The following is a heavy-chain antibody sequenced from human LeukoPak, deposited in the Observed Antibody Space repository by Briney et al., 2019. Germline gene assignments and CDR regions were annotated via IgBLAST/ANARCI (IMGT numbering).Heavy chain of an antibody. CDR3: AKEGSNGDFDY. Sequence: GRSLRLSCAASGFTFSSYDMHWVRQAPGKGLEWVTVISHDGSNKYYGDSVKGRFTISRGNSKNTLYLKMNSLRAEDTAVYYCAKEGSNGDFDYWGQGTLVTVSS. CDR2: ISHDGSNK. D-gene: IGHD1-26*01. J-gene: IGHJ4*02. CDR1: GFTFSSYD. V-gene: IGHV3-30*18.